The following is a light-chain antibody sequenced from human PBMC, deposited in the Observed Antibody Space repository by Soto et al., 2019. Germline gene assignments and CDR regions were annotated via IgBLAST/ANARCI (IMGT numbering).Light chain of an antibody. J-gene: IGLJ1*01. CDR2: EGS. Sequence: QSALTQPASVSGSPGQSITISCTGTSSDVGSYNLVSWYQQHPGKAPKLMIYEGSKRPSGVSNRFSGSKSGNTASLTISGIQAEDEADYYCCSYAGSSTSYVFGTGTKLTVL. V-gene: IGLV2-23*01. CDR1: SSDVGSYNL. CDR3: CSYAGSSTSYV.